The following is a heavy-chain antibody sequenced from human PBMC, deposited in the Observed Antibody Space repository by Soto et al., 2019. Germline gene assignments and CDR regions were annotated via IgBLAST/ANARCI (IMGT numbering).Heavy chain of an antibody. CDR1: GASISSTCW. Sequence: QVQLQESGPGRVKPSGTLSLTCAVSGASISSTCWWTWVRQPPGKGLEWIGEIYYSGSTNYNPSLKSRATISVDKSTNQFSLKVSSVTATDTAVYYCARAGISTSRYGMDVWGQGSTVTVSS. D-gene: IGHD2-2*01. CDR2: IYYSGST. CDR3: ARAGISTSRYGMDV. V-gene: IGHV4-4*02. J-gene: IGHJ6*02.